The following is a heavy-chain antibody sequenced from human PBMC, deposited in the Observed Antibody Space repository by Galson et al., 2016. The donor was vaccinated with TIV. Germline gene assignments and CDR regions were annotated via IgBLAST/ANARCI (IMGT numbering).Heavy chain of an antibody. V-gene: IGHV4-59*04. J-gene: IGHJ3*02. CDR1: GGSITSTY. CDR2: IYYSEHRGH. CDR3: AESLPIVLVVTGDAFDI. Sequence: ETLSLTCTVSGGSITSTYWSWIRQPPGKGLEWIGYIYYSEHRGHSQNPSLKSRVTISLDTSKSQFSLRLTSVTAADPAVYYCAESLPIVLVVTGDAFDIWGQGTMVTVSS. D-gene: IGHD2-15*01.